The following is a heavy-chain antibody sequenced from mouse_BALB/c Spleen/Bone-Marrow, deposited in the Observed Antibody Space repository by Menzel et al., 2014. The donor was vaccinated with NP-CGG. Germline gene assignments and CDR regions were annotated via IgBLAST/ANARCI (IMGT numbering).Heavy chain of an antibody. D-gene: IGHD2-14*01. CDR1: GYTFTDYT. J-gene: IGHJ2*01. CDR3: TRSRYGDY. Sequence: EVQLQQSGPELVKPGASVKISCKTSGYTFTDYTMHWVKQSRKSLEWIGHINPNIGGTNYNQKFKGKATLTLDKSSRTAYMELRSLTSEDSAVYYCTRSRYGDYWDQGTTLTISS. CDR2: INPNIGGT. V-gene: IGHV1-18*01.